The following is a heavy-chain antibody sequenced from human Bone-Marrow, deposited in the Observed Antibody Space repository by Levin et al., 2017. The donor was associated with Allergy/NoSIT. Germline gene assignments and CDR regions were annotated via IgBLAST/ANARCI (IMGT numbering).Heavy chain of an antibody. V-gene: IGHV2-70*01. D-gene: IGHD4-17*01. CDR3: ARTVEETTVTTAFDT. Sequence: ESGPTLVKPTQTLTLTCTFSGFSLKTSGMCVTWIRQPPGKALEWLALIDWDGDTYYNTSLKTRLTISKDTSKNQVRLTMTNVGPVDTATYYCARTVEETTVTTAFDTWGQGMLVTVSS. CDR2: IDWDGDT. J-gene: IGHJ5*02. CDR1: GFSLKTSGMC.